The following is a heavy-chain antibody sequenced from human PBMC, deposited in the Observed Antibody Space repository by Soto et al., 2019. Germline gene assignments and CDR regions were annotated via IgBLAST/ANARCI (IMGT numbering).Heavy chain of an antibody. V-gene: IGHV3-53*01. D-gene: IGHD3-22*01. CDR1: GFTVSSNN. Sequence: GGSLRLSCAASGFTVSSNNMSWVRQAPGKGLEWVSVIYSGGSTYYADSVKGRFTITRDNSKNTLYLQMNSLRAEDTAVYYCARATYGYYDSSGYYYFDYWGQGTLVTLSS. CDR3: ARATYGYYDSSGYYYFDY. J-gene: IGHJ4*02. CDR2: IYSGGST.